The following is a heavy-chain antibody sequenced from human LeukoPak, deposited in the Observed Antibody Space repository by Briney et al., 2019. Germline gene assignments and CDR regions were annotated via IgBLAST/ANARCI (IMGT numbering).Heavy chain of an antibody. CDR1: GGSVSSGSYY. J-gene: IGHJ4*02. D-gene: IGHD2/OR15-2a*01. V-gene: IGHV4-61*01. Sequence: SETLSLTCTDSGGSVSSGSYYWSWIRQPPGKGLEWIGYIYYSGSTNYNLSLKSRLTISLDTSKNQFSLNLSSVTAADTAVYYCARVIGAAPYYFDYWGQGTLVTVSS. CDR2: IYYSGST. CDR3: ARVIGAAPYYFDY.